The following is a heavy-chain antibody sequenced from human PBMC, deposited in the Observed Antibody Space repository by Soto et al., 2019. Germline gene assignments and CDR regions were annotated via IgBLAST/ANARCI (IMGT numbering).Heavy chain of an antibody. V-gene: IGHV1-8*01. J-gene: IGHJ5*02. CDR1: GYTFTSYD. CDR2: MNPNSGNT. D-gene: IGHD2-15*01. Sequence: ASVKVSCKASGYTFTSYDISWVRQATGQGLEWMGWMNPNSGNTGYAQKFQGRVTMTRNTSISTAYMELSSLRSEDTAVYYCATRGRYCSGGSCYERNPWGQGTLVTVSS. CDR3: ATRGRYCSGGSCYERNP.